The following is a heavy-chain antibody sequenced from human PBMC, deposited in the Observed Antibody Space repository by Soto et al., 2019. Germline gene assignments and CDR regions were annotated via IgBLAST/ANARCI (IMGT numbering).Heavy chain of an antibody. CDR1: GFTFSSYA. D-gene: IGHD5-18*01. J-gene: IGHJ4*02. V-gene: IGHV3-23*01. Sequence: GGSLRLSCAASGFTFSSYAMSWVRQAPGKGLEWVSAISGSGGSTYYADSVKGRFTISRDNSKNTLYLQMNSLRAEDTAVYYCAKSRGYSYGYFYFFDYWGQGTLVTVSS. CDR2: ISGSGGST. CDR3: AKSRGYSYGYFYFFDY.